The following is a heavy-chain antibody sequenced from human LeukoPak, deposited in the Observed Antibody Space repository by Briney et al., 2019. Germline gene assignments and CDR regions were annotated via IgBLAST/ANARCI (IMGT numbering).Heavy chain of an antibody. CDR1: GGPISSSSYY. D-gene: IGHD4-23*01. CDR3: ARDRDISDYGGNSGFDY. CDR2: IYYSGST. Sequence: SETLSLTCTVSGGPISSSSYYWGWIRQPPGKGLEWIGSIYYSGSTYYNPSLKSRVTISVDTSKNQFSLKLSSVTAADTAVYYCARDRDISDYGGNSGFDYWGQGTLVTVSS. V-gene: IGHV4-39*02. J-gene: IGHJ4*02.